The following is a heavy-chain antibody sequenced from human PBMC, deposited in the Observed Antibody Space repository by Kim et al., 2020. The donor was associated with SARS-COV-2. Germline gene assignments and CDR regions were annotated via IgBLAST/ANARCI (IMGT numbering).Heavy chain of an antibody. D-gene: IGHD2-2*01. Sequence: YYADSVKGRFTISRDNSKNTLYVQMNSLRAEDTGVYYCASRSTGKKYFDYWGQGTLVTVSS. V-gene: IGHV3-23*01. J-gene: IGHJ4*02. CDR3: ASRSTGKKYFDY.